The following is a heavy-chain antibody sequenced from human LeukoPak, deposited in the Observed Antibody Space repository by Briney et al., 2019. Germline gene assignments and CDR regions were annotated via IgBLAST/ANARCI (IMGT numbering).Heavy chain of an antibody. J-gene: IGHJ4*02. D-gene: IGHD1-26*01. CDR2: IYYTGST. CDR1: GGSISSSTYC. CDR3: ARRGLYSGRYYLNPFDY. V-gene: IGHV4-39*01. Sequence: SETLSLTCTVSGGSISSSTYCWGWIRQPPGKGLEWIGSIYYTGSTYYNPSLKSRVTMSVDTSKNQFSLKLSSVTAADTAVYYCARRGLYSGRYYLNPFDYWGQGTLVTVSS.